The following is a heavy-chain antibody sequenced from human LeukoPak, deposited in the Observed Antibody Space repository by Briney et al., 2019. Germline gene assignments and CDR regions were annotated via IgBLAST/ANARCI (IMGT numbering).Heavy chain of an antibody. CDR2: IYYSGST. CDR3: ARSSGSYFFDY. J-gene: IGHJ4*02. V-gene: IGHV4-39*01. Sequence: SETLSLTCTVSGVSISSSSYYWGWIRQPPGKGLEWIGSIYYSGSTYYNPSLKSRVTISVDTSKNQFSLKLSSVTAADTAVYYCARSSGSYFFDYWGQGTLVTVSS. CDR1: GVSISSSSYY. D-gene: IGHD1-26*01.